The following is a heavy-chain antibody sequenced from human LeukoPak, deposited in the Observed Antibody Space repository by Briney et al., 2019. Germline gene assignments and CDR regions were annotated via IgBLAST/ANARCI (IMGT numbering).Heavy chain of an antibody. CDR3: AKDRCSNGIGCYYYYMDV. CDR2: IQYDGSNQ. Sequence: SGGSLRLSCAAPGFTFNAYGMHWVRQAPGKGLEWVAYIQYDGSNQQYADSVKGRFSISRDSSKNILYLQMNSLRAGDTAVYYCAKDRCSNGIGCYYYYMDVWGKGTTVTISS. CDR1: GFTFNAYG. D-gene: IGHD2-8*01. J-gene: IGHJ6*03. V-gene: IGHV3-30*02.